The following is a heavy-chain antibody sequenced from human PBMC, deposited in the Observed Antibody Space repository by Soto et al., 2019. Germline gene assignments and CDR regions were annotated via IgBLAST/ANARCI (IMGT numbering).Heavy chain of an antibody. CDR1: GGFTRDSNYY. Sequence: QLQLQESGPGLVKPSETLSLSCTVSGGFTRDSNYYWGWFRQSPEKGLDWIGSVYYSGTTYYKPSLQRHTPISVDTSKNQLSLNLRSVTATDTAVYYCARHSGRFGLAGAGIDSWGQGTRVTVSS. CDR2: VYYSGTT. CDR3: ARHSGRFGLAGAGIDS. V-gene: IGHV4-39*01. D-gene: IGHD6-19*01. J-gene: IGHJ5*01.